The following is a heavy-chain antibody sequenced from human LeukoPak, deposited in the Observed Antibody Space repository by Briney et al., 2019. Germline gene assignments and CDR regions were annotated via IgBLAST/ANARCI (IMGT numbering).Heavy chain of an antibody. CDR1: GFTFSRYW. Sequence: AGSLRLSCAASGFTFSRYWMTWVRHAPGKGLEWVANKKEVGNEISPVDSVKGRLTISRDNTKISLYLQMNSLRAEDTAVYYCARGEEKGGTSYLFYGMDVWGQGTTVTVSS. CDR3: ARGEEKGGTSYLFYGMDV. J-gene: IGHJ6*02. CDR2: KKEVGNEI. D-gene: IGHD1-26*01. V-gene: IGHV3-7*01.